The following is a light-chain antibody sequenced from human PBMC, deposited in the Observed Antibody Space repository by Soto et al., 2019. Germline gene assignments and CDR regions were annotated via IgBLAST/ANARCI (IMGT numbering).Light chain of an antibody. Sequence: RASQTVRSNLAWHQQKPGQAPRLLIYGASTRATGIPARFSGSGSGTEFTLLLSSLEPVEFAVYYYEPYGSAARTYGQGTRLEIK. J-gene: IGKJ5*01. V-gene: IGKV3-15*01. CDR1: QTVRSN. CDR2: GAS. CDR3: EPYGSAART.